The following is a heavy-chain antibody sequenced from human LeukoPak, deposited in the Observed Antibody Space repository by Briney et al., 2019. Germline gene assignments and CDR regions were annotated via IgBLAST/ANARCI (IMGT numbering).Heavy chain of an antibody. CDR3: ARGRMAGTYVFDY. D-gene: IGHD6-19*01. V-gene: IGHV1-69*13. J-gene: IGHJ4*02. Sequence: SAKVSCKASGGTFSSYAISWVRQAPGQGLEWMGGIIPIFGTANYAQKFQGRVTITADESTSTAYMELSSLRSEDTAVYYCARGRMAGTYVFDYWGQGTLVTVSS. CDR1: GGTFSSYA. CDR2: IIPIFGTA.